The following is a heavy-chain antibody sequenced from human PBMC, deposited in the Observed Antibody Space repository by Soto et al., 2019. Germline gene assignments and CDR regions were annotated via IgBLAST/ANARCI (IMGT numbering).Heavy chain of an antibody. D-gene: IGHD2-21*01. J-gene: IGHJ4*02. CDR2: ISPKSTYR. CDR3: ARGGGGGLFEH. CDR1: GFPFSDYY. Sequence: GGSLRLSCATSGFPFSDYYMSWIRQAPGKGLEWLSHISPKSTYRNYADSVKGRLTISRDNTKSSLFLQMNSLGVEDTAVYYCARGGGGGLFEHWGQGVWVTVSA. V-gene: IGHV3-11*06.